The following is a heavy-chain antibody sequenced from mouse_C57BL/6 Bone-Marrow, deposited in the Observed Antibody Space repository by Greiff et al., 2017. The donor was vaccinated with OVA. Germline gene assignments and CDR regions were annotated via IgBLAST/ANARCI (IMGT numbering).Heavy chain of an antibody. CDR3: ASEYGSPLDY. V-gene: IGHV1-69*01. CDR2: IDPSDSYT. CDR1: GYTFTSYW. Sequence: QVQLQQPGAELVMPGASVKLSCKASGYTFTSYWMHWVKQRPGQGLEWIGEIDPSDSYTNYNQKFKGKSTLTVDKSSSTAYMQLSSLTSEDSAVYYCASEYGSPLDYWGQGTTLTVSS. D-gene: IGHD1-1*01. J-gene: IGHJ2*01.